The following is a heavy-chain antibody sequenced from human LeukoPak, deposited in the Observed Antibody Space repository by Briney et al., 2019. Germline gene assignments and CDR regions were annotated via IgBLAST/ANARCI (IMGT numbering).Heavy chain of an antibody. D-gene: IGHD3-10*01. CDR2: INPNTGGR. J-gene: IGHJ4*02. V-gene: IGHV1-2*02. CDR3: AKGEYYYGSGSYYNVALLFDY. CDR1: GYTFTDYY. Sequence: ASVKVSCKTSGYTFTDYYFHWVRQAPGQGLEWMGWINPNTGGRGYAQKFQGRVTMTRDTSISAAYMELSSLRSDDTAVYYCAKGEYYYGSGSYYNVALLFDYWGQGTLVTVSS.